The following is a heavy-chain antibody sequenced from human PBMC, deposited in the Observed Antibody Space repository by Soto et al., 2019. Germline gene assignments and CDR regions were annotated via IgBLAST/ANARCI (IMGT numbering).Heavy chain of an antibody. J-gene: IGHJ5*02. CDR1: GGSISSGDYY. CDR3: ARAGTTVTYNSFDP. CDR2: IYYSGST. Sequence: QVQLQESGPGLVKPSQTLSLTCTVSGGSISSGDYYWRWIRQPPGKGLVGIGYIYYSGSTYYNPSLKSRVTISVDTSKNQFSLKLSSVTAADTAVYYCARAGTTVTYNSFDPWGQGTLVTVSS. V-gene: IGHV4-30-4*01. D-gene: IGHD4-17*01.